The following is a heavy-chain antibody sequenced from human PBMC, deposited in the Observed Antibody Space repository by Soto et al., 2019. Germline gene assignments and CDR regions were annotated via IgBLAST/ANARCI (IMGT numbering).Heavy chain of an antibody. CDR1: GYTFTSYA. Sequence: GASVKVFCKASGYTFTSYAMHWVRQAPGQRLEWMGWINAGNGNTKYSQKFQGRVTITRYTSASTAYMELNSLRVEDTAIYYCTKTPGMRGWFDPWGQGTQVTVSS. V-gene: IGHV1-3*01. CDR2: INAGNGNT. CDR3: TKTPGMRGWFDP. D-gene: IGHD3-10*01. J-gene: IGHJ5*02.